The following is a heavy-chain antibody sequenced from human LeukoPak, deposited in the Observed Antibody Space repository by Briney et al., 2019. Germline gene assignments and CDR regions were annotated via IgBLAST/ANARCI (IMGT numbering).Heavy chain of an antibody. CDR3: AKSPTRRDGYSPHYFDY. V-gene: IGHV3-23*01. CDR1: GFTFSSYA. CDR2: ISGSGGST. J-gene: IGHJ4*02. Sequence: GSLRLSCAASGFTFSSYAMSWVRQAPGEGLEWVSAISGSGGSTYYADSVKGRFAISRDNSKNTLYLQMNSLRAEDTAVYYCAKSPTRRDGYSPHYFDYWGLGTLVTVSS. D-gene: IGHD5-24*01.